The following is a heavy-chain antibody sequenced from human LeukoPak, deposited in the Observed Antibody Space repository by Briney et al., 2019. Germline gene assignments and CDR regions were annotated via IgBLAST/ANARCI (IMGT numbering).Heavy chain of an antibody. CDR2: INHSGST. V-gene: IGHV4-34*01. Sequence: SETLSLTCAVYGGSFSGYYWSWIRQPPGKGLEWIGEINHSGSTNYNPSLKSRVTISVDTSKNQFSLKLSSVTAADTAVYYCARAASGSSRMYDWFDPWGQGTLVTVSS. CDR3: ARAASGSSRMYDWFDP. CDR1: GGSFSGYY. J-gene: IGHJ5*02. D-gene: IGHD1-26*01.